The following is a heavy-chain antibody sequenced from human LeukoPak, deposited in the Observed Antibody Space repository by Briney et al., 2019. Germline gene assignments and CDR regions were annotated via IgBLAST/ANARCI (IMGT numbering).Heavy chain of an antibody. CDR3: ARGKYSSGWFLDY. CDR2: FDNSGSA. CDR1: GASISSGNYY. D-gene: IGHD6-19*01. Sequence: SETLSLTCIVSGASISSGNYYWSWIRQPPGKGLEWIGYFDNSGSANYNPSLKSRLTISEDTSKNQFALKLTSVTAADTAVYYCARGKYSSGWFLDYWGQGTLVIVSS. J-gene: IGHJ4*02. V-gene: IGHV4-61*01.